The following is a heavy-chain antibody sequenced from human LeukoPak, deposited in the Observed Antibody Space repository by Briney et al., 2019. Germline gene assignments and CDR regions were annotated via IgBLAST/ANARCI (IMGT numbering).Heavy chain of an antibody. V-gene: IGHV3-15*01. J-gene: IGHJ4*02. D-gene: IGHD3-22*01. Sequence: GGSLRLSCAASGFTFSNAWMSWVRQAPGKGLEWGGRIKSKTDGGTTDYAAPVKGRFTISRDDSKNTLYLQMNSLKTEDTAVYYCTTDYSYYYDSSGLNFDYWGQGTLVTVSS. CDR2: IKSKTDGGTT. CDR3: TTDYSYYYDSSGLNFDY. CDR1: GFTFSNAW.